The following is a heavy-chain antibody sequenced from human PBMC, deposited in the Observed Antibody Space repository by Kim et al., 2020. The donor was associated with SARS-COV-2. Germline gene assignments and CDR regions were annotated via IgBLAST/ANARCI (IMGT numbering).Heavy chain of an antibody. CDR2: IYHSGST. Sequence: SETLSLTCAVSGGSISSSNWWSWVRQPPGKGLEWIGEIYHSGSTNYNPSLKSRVTISVDKSKNQFSLKLSSVTAADTAVYYCARAGGSGSYSLWYFDYWGQGTLVTVSS. J-gene: IGHJ4*02. V-gene: IGHV4-4*02. CDR3: ARAGGSGSYSLWYFDY. CDR1: GGSISSSNW. D-gene: IGHD3-10*01.